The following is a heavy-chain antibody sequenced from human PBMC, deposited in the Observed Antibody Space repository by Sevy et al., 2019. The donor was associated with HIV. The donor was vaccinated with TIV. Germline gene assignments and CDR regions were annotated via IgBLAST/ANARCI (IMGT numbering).Heavy chain of an antibody. CDR3: AGENAWGRGYS. CDR2: IYYNRHI. J-gene: IGHJ4*02. Sequence: SETLSLTCTVSGGSITSLYWNRIRQPPGKGLEWIANIYYNRHINYNPSLKSRVTLSLDTSKNQFSLRLSSVTAADTAMYYCAGENAWGRGYSSGQGTLVTVSS. V-gene: IGHV4-59*08. CDR1: GGSITSLY. D-gene: IGHD1-26*01.